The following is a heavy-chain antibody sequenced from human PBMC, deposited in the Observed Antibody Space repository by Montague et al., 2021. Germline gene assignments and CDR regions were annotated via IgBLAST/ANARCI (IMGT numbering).Heavy chain of an antibody. J-gene: IGHJ4*02. D-gene: IGHD6-13*01. CDR1: GDSLSSVGYS. Sequence: TLSLTCTVSGDSLSSVGYSWTWNRQHPGKGLEWIGYMYYSGSTYYNPSLKSRVTISGDTSKNHFSLRLTSVTAADTAVYYCARGRLATGDFDYWGQGTLVTVSS. CDR3: ARGRLATGDFDY. CDR2: MYYSGST. V-gene: IGHV4-31*03.